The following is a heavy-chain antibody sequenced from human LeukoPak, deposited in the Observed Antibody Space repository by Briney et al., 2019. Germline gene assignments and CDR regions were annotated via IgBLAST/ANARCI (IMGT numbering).Heavy chain of an antibody. D-gene: IGHD2-15*01. V-gene: IGHV4-31*03. J-gene: IGHJ5*02. CDR3: ARGSRVMAATVNWFDP. CDR1: GGSISSTSYY. Sequence: SQTLSLTCTVSGGSISSTSYYWSWIRHHPGKGLEWIVYIYYSGSAYYNPSLKSRLTMSVDTSKNQFSLKLSSVSAADTAVYYCARGSRVMAATVNWFDPWGQGTLVTVSS. CDR2: IYYSGSA.